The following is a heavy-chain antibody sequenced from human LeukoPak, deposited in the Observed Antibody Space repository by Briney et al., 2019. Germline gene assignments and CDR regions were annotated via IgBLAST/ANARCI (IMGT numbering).Heavy chain of an antibody. D-gene: IGHD2-15*01. CDR2: ISSSSSYI. CDR1: GFTFSSYS. J-gene: IGHJ5*02. CDR3: ATSPASRRRTHCSGGSCYDGFDP. V-gene: IGHV3-21*04. Sequence: PGGSLRLSCAASGFTFSSYSMNWVRQAPGKGLEWVSSISSSSSYIYYADSVKGRFTISRDNAKNSLYLQMNSLRAEDTAVYYCATSPASRRRTHCSGGSCYDGFDPWGQGTLVTVSS.